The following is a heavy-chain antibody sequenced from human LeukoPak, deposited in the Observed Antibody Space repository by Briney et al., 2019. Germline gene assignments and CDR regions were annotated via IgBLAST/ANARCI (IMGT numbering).Heavy chain of an antibody. V-gene: IGHV4-39*01. Sequence: SETLSLTCTVSGGSISSSSYYWGWIRQPPGKGLEWIGSIYYSGSTYYNPSLKSRVTISVDTSKNQFSLKLSSVTAADTAVYYCARQAYSSNLGWFDPWGQGTLVTVSS. CDR3: ARQAYSSNLGWFDP. J-gene: IGHJ5*02. CDR2: IYYSGST. D-gene: IGHD6-13*01. CDR1: GGSISSSSYY.